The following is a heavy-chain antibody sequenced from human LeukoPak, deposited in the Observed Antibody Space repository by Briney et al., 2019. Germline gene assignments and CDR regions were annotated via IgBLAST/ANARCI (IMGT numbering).Heavy chain of an antibody. V-gene: IGHV4-39*02. CDR2: VYYRGTT. CDR3: AREVFHGSGRRFDS. CDR1: GGSFRTISYN. D-gene: IGHD3-10*01. J-gene: IGHJ4*02. Sequence: SETLSLTCTVSGGSFRTISYNWDWIRQSPGTGLEWIGSVYYRGTTYYKPSLKSRVTISIDTSKNQFSLNLRSVTAADTAVYYCAREVFHGSGRRFDSWGQGTLVTVSS.